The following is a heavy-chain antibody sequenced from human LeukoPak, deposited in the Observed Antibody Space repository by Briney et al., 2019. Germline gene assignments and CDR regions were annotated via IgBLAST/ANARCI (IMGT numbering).Heavy chain of an antibody. Sequence: GGSLRLSCAASGFTFSTYAMHWVRQAPGKGLEWVAVISYDGSNKYYADSVKGRFTISRDNSKNTLYLQMNSLRAEDTAVYYCARVGTVVLFDYWGQGTLVTVSS. J-gene: IGHJ4*02. CDR1: GFTFSTYA. CDR3: ARVGTVVLFDY. CDR2: ISYDGSNK. V-gene: IGHV3-30-3*01. D-gene: IGHD4-23*01.